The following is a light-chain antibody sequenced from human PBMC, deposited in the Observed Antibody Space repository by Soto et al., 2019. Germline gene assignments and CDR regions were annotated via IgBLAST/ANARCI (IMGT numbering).Light chain of an antibody. V-gene: IGKV3-20*01. CDR1: QSVNSRD. CDR3: QQYGSSPIT. Sequence: EIVLTQSPGTLSLSPGERATLSCRASQSVNSRDLAWYQQKPGQAPRLLIYGASSRATGIPDRFSGSGSATDFTLTISRLEPEDFALYYCQQYGSSPITFGQGTRLEIK. CDR2: GAS. J-gene: IGKJ5*01.